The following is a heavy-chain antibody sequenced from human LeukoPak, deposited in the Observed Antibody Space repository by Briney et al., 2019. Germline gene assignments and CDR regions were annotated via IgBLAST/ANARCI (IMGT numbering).Heavy chain of an antibody. CDR1: GYSISSGYY. Sequence: PSETLSLTCTVSGYSISSGYYWGWIRQPPGKGLEWIGSIYHSGSTYYNPSLKSRVTISVDTSKNQFSLKLSSVTAADTAVYYYARDHQDSSGYYRDWYFDLWGRGTLVTVSS. CDR3: ARDHQDSSGYYRDWYFDL. J-gene: IGHJ2*01. D-gene: IGHD3-22*01. CDR2: IYHSGST. V-gene: IGHV4-38-2*02.